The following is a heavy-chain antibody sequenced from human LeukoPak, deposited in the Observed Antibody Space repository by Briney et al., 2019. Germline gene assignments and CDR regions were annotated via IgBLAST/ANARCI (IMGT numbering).Heavy chain of an antibody. CDR1: GGSFSGYY. CDR3: ARETYCGGDCYSGFDY. CDR2: INHSGST. J-gene: IGHJ4*02. V-gene: IGHV4-34*01. D-gene: IGHD2-21*02. Sequence: SSETLSLTCAVYGGSFSGYYWSWIRQPPGKGLEWIGEINHSGSTNYNPSLKSRVTISVDTSKNQFSLKLSSVTAADTAVYYCARETYCGGDCYSGFDYWGQGTLVTVSS.